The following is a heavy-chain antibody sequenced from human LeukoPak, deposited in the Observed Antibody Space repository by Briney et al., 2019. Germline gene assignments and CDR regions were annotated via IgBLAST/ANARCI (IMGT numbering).Heavy chain of an antibody. Sequence: GGSLRLSCAASGFAFNTYWMSWVREAPGKGLEWVADIWQDGTEKHHVDSVRGRLTISRDNAKNTVFLQMNSLRAEDTAVYYCARDRDGKDYCGQGTLVTVSS. V-gene: IGHV3-7*01. J-gene: IGHJ4*02. CDR1: GFAFNTYW. D-gene: IGHD1-1*01. CDR3: ARDRDGKDY. CDR2: IWQDGTEK.